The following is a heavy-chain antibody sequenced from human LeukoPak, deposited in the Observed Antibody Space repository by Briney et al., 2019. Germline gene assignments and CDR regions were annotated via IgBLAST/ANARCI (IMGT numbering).Heavy chain of an antibody. J-gene: IGHJ4*02. CDR3: ARVRGIAAAEGSY. V-gene: IGHV3-11*06. CDR1: GFTFSDYY. CDR2: ISSSSSYT. Sequence: GGSLRLSCAASGFTFSDYYMSWIRQAPGKGLEWASYISSSSSYTNYADSVKGRFTISRDNAKNSLYLQMNSLRAEDTAVYYCARVRGIAAAEGSYWGQGTLVTVSS. D-gene: IGHD6-13*01.